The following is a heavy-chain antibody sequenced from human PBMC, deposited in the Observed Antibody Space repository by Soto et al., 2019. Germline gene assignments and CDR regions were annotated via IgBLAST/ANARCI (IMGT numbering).Heavy chain of an antibody. Sequence: EVQLVESGGGLVQPGGSLRLSCTVSGFTFGNYWMTWVRQAPGKGLEGVANMNQNGSEKYYVDSVKGRFAISRDNAKNSLYLQMNSLSAEDTAVYYCASYRVSYAMDVWGQGTTVTVSS. CDR1: GFTFGNYW. J-gene: IGHJ6*02. CDR3: ASYRVSYAMDV. V-gene: IGHV3-7*05. CDR2: MNQNGSEK.